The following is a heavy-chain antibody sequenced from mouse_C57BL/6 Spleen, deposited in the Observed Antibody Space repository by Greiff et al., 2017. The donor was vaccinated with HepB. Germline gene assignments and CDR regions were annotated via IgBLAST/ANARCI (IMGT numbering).Heavy chain of an antibody. CDR3: AKGLRQHYYAMDY. J-gene: IGHJ4*01. V-gene: IGHV1-53*01. D-gene: IGHD2-2*01. CDR1: GYTFTSYW. CDR2: INPSNGGT. Sequence: VKLQQPGTELVKPGASVKLSCKASGYTFTSYWMHWVKLRPGQGLEWIGNINPSNGGTNYNEKFKSKATLTVDKSSSTAYMQLSSLTSEDSAVYYCAKGLRQHYYAMDYWGQGTSVTVSS.